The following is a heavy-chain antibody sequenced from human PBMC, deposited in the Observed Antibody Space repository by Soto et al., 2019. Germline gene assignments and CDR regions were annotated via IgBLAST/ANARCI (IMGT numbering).Heavy chain of an antibody. CDR1: GDSINNSHW. CDR2: TYHSGTT. V-gene: IGHV4-4*02. CDR3: AREVNSSPARGPNWFDP. Sequence: QVQLQESGPGLVQPSGTLSLTCAVSGDSINNSHWWSWVRQTPGKGLEWIGETYHSGTTNYNPSLNTRVNISIDKSKNQFSLKMNSVTAADTAVYYCAREVNSSPARGPNWFDPWGQGTLVTVSS. J-gene: IGHJ5*02. D-gene: IGHD6-13*01.